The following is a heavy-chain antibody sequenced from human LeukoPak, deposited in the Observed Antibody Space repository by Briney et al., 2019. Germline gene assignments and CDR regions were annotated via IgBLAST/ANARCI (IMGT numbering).Heavy chain of an antibody. J-gene: IGHJ4*02. D-gene: IGHD5-18*01. CDR1: GFTFSSYS. CDR3: ARDGGYSYGYRYFDY. CDR2: ISSSSSYI. Sequence: GGSLRLSCAASGFTFSSYSMNWVRQAPGKGLEWVSFISSSSSYIYYADSVKGRFTISRDNAKNSLYLQMNSLRAEDTAVYYCARDGGYSYGYRYFDYWGQGTPVTVSS. V-gene: IGHV3-21*01.